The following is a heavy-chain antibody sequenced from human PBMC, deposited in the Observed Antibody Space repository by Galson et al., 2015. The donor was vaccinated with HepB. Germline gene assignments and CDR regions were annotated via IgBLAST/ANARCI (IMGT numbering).Heavy chain of an antibody. Sequence: SVKVSCKASGYTFTSYAMHWVRQAPGQRLEWMGWINAGNGNTKYSQKFQGRVTITRDTSASTAYMELSSLRSEDTAVYYCARVYLFYSSGWYYFDYWGQGTLVTVSS. D-gene: IGHD6-19*01. CDR3: ARVYLFYSSGWYYFDY. CDR2: INAGNGNT. V-gene: IGHV1-3*01. CDR1: GYTFTSYA. J-gene: IGHJ4*02.